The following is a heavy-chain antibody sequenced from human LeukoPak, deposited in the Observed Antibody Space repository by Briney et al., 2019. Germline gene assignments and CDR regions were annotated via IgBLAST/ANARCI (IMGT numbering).Heavy chain of an antibody. Sequence: GGSLRLSCVASGFTFSDYYMSWIRQAPGKGLEWVSLIYSGGSTYYADSVKGRFTISRDNSKNTLYLQMNSLRAEDTAVYYCARAESGQWYIDYWGQGTLVTVSS. CDR2: IYSGGST. V-gene: IGHV3-66*01. CDR3: ARAESGQWYIDY. CDR1: GFTFSDYY. D-gene: IGHD6-19*01. J-gene: IGHJ4*02.